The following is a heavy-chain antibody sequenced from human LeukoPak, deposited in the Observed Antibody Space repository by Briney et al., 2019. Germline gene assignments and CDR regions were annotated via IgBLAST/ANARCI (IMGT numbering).Heavy chain of an antibody. J-gene: IGHJ4*02. CDR1: GFTFSSSG. D-gene: IGHD4-23*01. Sequence: PGGSLRLSCAASGFTFSSSGMHWVRQAPGKGLEWVAFIRYDGSNKYYADSVKGRFTISRDNSKNTLYLQMNSLRAEDTAVYYCAKGVRGWTNIDYWGQGTLVTVSS. CDR3: AKGVRGWTNIDY. V-gene: IGHV3-30*02. CDR2: IRYDGSNK.